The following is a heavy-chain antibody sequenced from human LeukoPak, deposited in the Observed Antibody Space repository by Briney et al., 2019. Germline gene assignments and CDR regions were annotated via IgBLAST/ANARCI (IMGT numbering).Heavy chain of an antibody. CDR2: INPNSGGT. Sequence: ASVKVSCKASGGTFSSYAISWVRQAPGQGLEWMGWINPNSGGTNYAQKFQGRVTMTRDTSISTAYMELSRLRSDDTAVYYCARELRISSIAARRFDYWGQGTLVTVSS. D-gene: IGHD6-6*01. CDR1: GGTFSSYA. CDR3: ARELRISSIAARRFDY. V-gene: IGHV1-2*02. J-gene: IGHJ4*02.